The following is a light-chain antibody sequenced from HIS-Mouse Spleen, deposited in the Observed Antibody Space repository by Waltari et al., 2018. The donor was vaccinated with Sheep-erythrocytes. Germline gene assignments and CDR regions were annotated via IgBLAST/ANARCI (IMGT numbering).Light chain of an antibody. CDR1: RSDVGGYNF. CDR3: SSYTSSSTYV. V-gene: IGLV2-14*01. J-gene: IGLJ1*01. CDR2: EVS. Sequence: QSALTQPASVSGSPAQSITISSTGTRSDVGGYNFVPWYHQPPGKAPKLMIYEVSNRHSGVSNRFSGSKSGNTASLTISGLQAEDEADYYCSSYTSSSTYVFGTGTKVTVL.